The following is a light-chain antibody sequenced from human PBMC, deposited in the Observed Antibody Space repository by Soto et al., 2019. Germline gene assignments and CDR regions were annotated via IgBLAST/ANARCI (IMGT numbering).Light chain of an antibody. Sequence: QPVLTQPPSVSGAPGQRVTISCTGSSSNIGAGYDVHWYQQLPGTAPKLLVSGDTNRPSGVPDRFSGSKSGTSASLAITGLRAEDVADYYCQSFDSSLSGSMFGGGTKLTVL. CDR2: GDT. J-gene: IGLJ3*02. CDR3: QSFDSSLSGSM. CDR1: SSNIGAGYD. V-gene: IGLV1-40*01.